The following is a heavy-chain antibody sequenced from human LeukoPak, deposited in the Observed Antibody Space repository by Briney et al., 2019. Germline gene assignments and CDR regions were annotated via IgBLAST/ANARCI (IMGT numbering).Heavy chain of an antibody. Sequence: TGGSLRLSCAASGFTFSTSWMTWVRQAPGKGLEFVANIKHDGSEKYYVDSVQGRFTISRDNAKNSLYLQMNSLRAEDTAVYFCAKVSWFGESRKTYDFWGQGTLVTVSS. V-gene: IGHV3-7*01. CDR2: IKHDGSEK. D-gene: IGHD3-10*01. J-gene: IGHJ4*02. CDR3: AKVSWFGESRKTYDF. CDR1: GFTFSTSW.